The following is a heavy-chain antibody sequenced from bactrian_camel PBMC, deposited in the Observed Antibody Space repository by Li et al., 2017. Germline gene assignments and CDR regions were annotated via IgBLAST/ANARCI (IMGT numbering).Heavy chain of an antibody. J-gene: IGHJ6*01. CDR1: TANRDC. Sequence: QLVESGGGSVQAGESLRLTCTATANRDCMGWFRQAPGKERETVASIYPGSGQDTFYADAVKGRFYISRDRAKNAVYLQMSSLNAEDTAMYYCAAARVGVWESLRPLVAGARGPRSPSP. V-gene: IGHV3-2*01. D-gene: IGHD1*01. CDR3: AAARVGVWESLRPLVA. CDR2: IYPGSGQDT.